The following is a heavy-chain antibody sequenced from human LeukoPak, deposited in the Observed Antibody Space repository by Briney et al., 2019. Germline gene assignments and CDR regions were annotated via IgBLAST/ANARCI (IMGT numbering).Heavy chain of an antibody. CDR3: ARYTYYYDSSGYPQGSFDY. V-gene: IGHV3-30-3*01. CDR2: ISYDGSNK. Sequence: GGSLRLSCAASGFTVSSNYMSWVRQAPGKGLEWVAVISYDGSNKYYADSVKGRFTISRDNSKNTLYLQMNSLRAEDTAVYYCARYTYYYDSSGYPQGSFDYWGQGTLVTVSS. D-gene: IGHD3-22*01. CDR1: GFTVSSNY. J-gene: IGHJ4*02.